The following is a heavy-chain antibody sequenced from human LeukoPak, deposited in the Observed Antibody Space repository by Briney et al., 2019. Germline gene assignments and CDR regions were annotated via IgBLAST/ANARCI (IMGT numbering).Heavy chain of an antibody. CDR3: ARGGYYDSSGYFDY. CDR2: IIPIFGTA. V-gene: IGHV1-69*05. Sequence: ALVKVSCKASGGTFSSYAISWVRQAPGQGLEWMGGIIPIFGTANYAQKFQGRVTITTDESTSTAYMELSSLRSEDTAVYYCARGGYYDSSGYFDYWGQETLVTVSS. CDR1: GGTFSSYA. D-gene: IGHD3-22*01. J-gene: IGHJ4*02.